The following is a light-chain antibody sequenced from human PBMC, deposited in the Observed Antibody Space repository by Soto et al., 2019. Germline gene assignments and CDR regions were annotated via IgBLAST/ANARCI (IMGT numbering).Light chain of an antibody. CDR1: QSVSSSF. Sequence: EIVLTQSPGALSLSPGERATLSCRASQSVSSSFLAWYQQKPGQAPRLLIYGASSRATGIPDRFSGSESGTDFTLTISRLEPVDFAVYYCQQYGSSPFSFGPGTKVDIK. CDR3: QQYGSSPFS. J-gene: IGKJ3*01. V-gene: IGKV3-20*01. CDR2: GAS.